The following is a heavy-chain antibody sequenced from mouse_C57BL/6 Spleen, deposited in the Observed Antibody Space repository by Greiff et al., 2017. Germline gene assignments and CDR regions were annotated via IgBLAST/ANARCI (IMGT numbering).Heavy chain of an antibody. CDR3: ASGDYGSSYGYFDV. V-gene: IGHV7-3*01. Sequence: EVKLQESGGGLVQPGGSLSLSCAASGFTFTDYYMSWVRQPPGKALEWLGFIRNKANGYTTEYSASVKGRFTISRDNSQSILYLQMNALRAEDSATYYCASGDYGSSYGYFDVWGTGTTVTVSS. J-gene: IGHJ1*03. CDR1: GFTFTDYY. CDR2: IRNKANGYTT. D-gene: IGHD1-1*01.